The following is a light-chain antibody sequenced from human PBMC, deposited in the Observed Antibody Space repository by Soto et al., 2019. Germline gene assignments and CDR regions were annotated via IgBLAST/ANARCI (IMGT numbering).Light chain of an antibody. CDR3: GSWDSSLSAYV. J-gene: IGLJ1*01. CDR2: DDN. Sequence: QSVLTQPPSVSAAPGQKVTSSCSGSSSNIGGNSVSWYQQLPGTAPKLLIYDDNKRPSGIPDRFSGSKSGTSATLGITGFQTGDEADYYCGSWDSSLSAYVLGTGTKV. V-gene: IGLV1-51*01. CDR1: SSNIGGNS.